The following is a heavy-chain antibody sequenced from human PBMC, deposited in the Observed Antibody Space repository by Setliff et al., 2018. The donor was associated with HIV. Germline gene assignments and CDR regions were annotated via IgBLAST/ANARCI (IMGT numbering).Heavy chain of an antibody. J-gene: IGHJ4*02. CDR1: GLTFSSHG. CDR3: AKDISGYSY. V-gene: IGHV3-30*02. Sequence: GESLKISCAASGLTFSSHGMHWVRQAPGKGLECLAFIRADGINKYHADSVKGRFTISRDNSKNTLYLEMNNLRTEDTAVYYCAKDISGYSYWGQGTPVTVSS. D-gene: IGHD3-22*01. CDR2: IRADGINK.